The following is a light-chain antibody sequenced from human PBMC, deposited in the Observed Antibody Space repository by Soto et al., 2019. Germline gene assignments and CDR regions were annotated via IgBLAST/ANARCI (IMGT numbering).Light chain of an antibody. V-gene: IGKV3-11*01. CDR3: QQRSNWPPRIT. CDR2: DAS. Sequence: EIVLTQSPATLSLSPGERATLSCRASQSVSSYLAWYQQKPGQAPRHLIYDASNRATGIPARLSGSGSGTDLTLTISSLEPEDFAVYYCQQRSNWPPRITFGQGTRLEIK. CDR1: QSVSSY. J-gene: IGKJ5*01.